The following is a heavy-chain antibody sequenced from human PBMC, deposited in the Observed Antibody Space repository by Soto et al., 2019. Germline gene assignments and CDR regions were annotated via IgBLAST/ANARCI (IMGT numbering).Heavy chain of an antibody. CDR1: GFTFSSYG. CDR3: ARGSFYDILTGPNFDY. V-gene: IGHV3-33*01. CDR2: IWYDGSNK. Sequence: GGSLRLSCAACGFTFSSYGMHWVLQAPGKGLEWVAVIWYDGSNKYYADSVKGRFTISRDNSKNTLYLQMNSLRAEDTAVYYCARGSFYDILTGPNFDYWGQGTLVTVSS. D-gene: IGHD3-9*01. J-gene: IGHJ4*02.